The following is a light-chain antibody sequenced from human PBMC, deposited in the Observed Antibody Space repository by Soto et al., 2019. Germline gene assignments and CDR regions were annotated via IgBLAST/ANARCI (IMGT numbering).Light chain of an antibody. CDR2: EVT. CDR1: SSDVGAYDY. V-gene: IGLV2-14*01. Sequence: QSVLTQPASVSGSPGQSIAISGAGTSSDVGAYDYVSWYQQHPDKAPKLLIYEVTNRPSGVTSRFSGSKSGNTASLTISGLQAEDEADYYCSSYTTSNALVLGGGTKLTVL. J-gene: IGLJ3*02. CDR3: SSYTTSNALV.